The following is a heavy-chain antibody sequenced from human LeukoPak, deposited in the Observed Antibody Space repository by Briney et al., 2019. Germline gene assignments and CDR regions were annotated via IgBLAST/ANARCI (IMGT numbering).Heavy chain of an antibody. CDR2: IYYSGST. Sequence: KPSETLSLTCTVSGGSISSSSYYWGWIRQPPGKGLEWIGSIYYSGSTYYNPSLKSRVTISVDTSKNQFSLKLSSVTAADTAVYYCARQSWISLPRYYYGMDVWGQGTTVTVSS. D-gene: IGHD1-1*01. V-gene: IGHV4-39*01. J-gene: IGHJ6*02. CDR1: GGSISSSSYY. CDR3: ARQSWISLPRYYYGMDV.